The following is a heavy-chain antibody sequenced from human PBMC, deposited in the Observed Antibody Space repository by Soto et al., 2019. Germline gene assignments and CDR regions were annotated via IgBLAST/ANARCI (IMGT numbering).Heavy chain of an antibody. Sequence: SETLSLTCAVSGGSISSGGYSWSWIRQPPGKGLEWIGYIYHSGSTYYNPSLKSRVTISVDRSKNQFSLKLSSVTAADTAVYYCARVPYGSGYYYGMDVWGQGTTVTVSS. V-gene: IGHV4-30-2*01. D-gene: IGHD3-10*01. CDR2: IYHSGST. CDR1: GGSISSGGYS. J-gene: IGHJ6*02. CDR3: ARVPYGSGYYYGMDV.